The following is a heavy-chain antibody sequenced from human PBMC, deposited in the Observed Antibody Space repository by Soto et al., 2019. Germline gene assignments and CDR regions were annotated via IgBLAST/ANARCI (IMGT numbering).Heavy chain of an antibody. J-gene: IGHJ4*02. D-gene: IGHD6-13*01. CDR2: INHSGST. Sequence: QVQLQQWGAGLLKPSETLSLTCAVYGGSFSGYYWSWIRQPPGKGLEWIGEINHSGSTNYNPSLKSRVTISVDTSKNQFSLKLSSVTAADTAVYYCARGYGSSWVWDFDYWGQGTLVTVSS. V-gene: IGHV4-34*01. CDR3: ARGYGSSWVWDFDY. CDR1: GGSFSGYY.